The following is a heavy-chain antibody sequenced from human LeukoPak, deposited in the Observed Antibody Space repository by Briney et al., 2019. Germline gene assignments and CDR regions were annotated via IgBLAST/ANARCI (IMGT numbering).Heavy chain of an antibody. CDR3: AAGGERMVRRNYYYYMDV. Sequence: SVKVSCKASGFTFTSSAMQWVRQARGQRLEWIGWIVVGSGNTNYAQKFQERVTITRDMSTSTAYMELSSLRSEDTAVYYCAAGGERMVRRNYYYYMDVWGKGTTVTVSS. V-gene: IGHV1-58*02. CDR1: GFTFTSSA. CDR2: IVVGSGNT. J-gene: IGHJ6*03. D-gene: IGHD3-10*01.